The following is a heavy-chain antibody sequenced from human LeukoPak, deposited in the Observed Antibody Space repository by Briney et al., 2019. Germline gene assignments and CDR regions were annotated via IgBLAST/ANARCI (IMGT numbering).Heavy chain of an antibody. Sequence: PSETLSLTCAVYSGSFSGYSWSWIRQPPGKGLEWIGEINHSESTNYDPSLKSRVTISLDTSKSQFSLKLSSVTAADTAVYYCAMEGLLEVYWFDPWGRGTLVTVSS. CDR3: AMEGLLEVYWFDP. V-gene: IGHV4-34*01. D-gene: IGHD1-1*01. CDR1: SGSFSGYS. CDR2: INHSEST. J-gene: IGHJ5*02.